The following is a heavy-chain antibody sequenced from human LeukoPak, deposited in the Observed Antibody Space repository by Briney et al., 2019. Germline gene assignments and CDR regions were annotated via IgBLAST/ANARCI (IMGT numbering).Heavy chain of an antibody. V-gene: IGHV3-23*01. CDR1: GFTFSSYA. CDR3: AKDMGSGWYFGHDY. D-gene: IGHD6-19*01. Sequence: GGSLRLSCAASGFTFSSYAMSWVRQAPGKGLEWVSAISGSGGSTYYADSVKGRFTISRDNSKNTLYLQMNSLRAEDTAVYYCAKDMGSGWYFGHDYWGQGTLVTVSS. J-gene: IGHJ4*02. CDR2: ISGSGGST.